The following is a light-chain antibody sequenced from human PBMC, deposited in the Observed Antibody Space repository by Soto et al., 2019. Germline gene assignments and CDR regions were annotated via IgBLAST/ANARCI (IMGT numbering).Light chain of an antibody. CDR3: QQRIGRPLT. J-gene: IGKJ1*01. V-gene: IGKV3-11*01. CDR2: DTS. CDR1: QSVSSF. Sequence: EIVLTQSPATLSLSPGERATLSCRASQSVSSFLAWYQQKPGQAPRLLIYDTSKRATGIPARFSGSGSATDFTLTISSLDTEDFAVYFCQQRIGRPLTVGQGTKVDIK.